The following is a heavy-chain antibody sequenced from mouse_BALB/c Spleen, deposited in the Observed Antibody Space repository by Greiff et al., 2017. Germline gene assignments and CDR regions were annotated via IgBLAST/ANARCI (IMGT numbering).Heavy chain of an antibody. Sequence: EVKLVESGGDLVKPGGSLKLSCAASGFTFSSYGMSWVRQTPDKRLEWVATISSGGSYTYYPDSVKGRFTISRDNAKNTLYLQMSSLKSEDTAMYYCARHVYDYDGGFAYWGQGTLVTVSA. CDR1: GFTFSSYG. V-gene: IGHV5-6*02. D-gene: IGHD2-4*01. CDR3: ARHVYDYDGGFAY. CDR2: ISSGGSYT. J-gene: IGHJ3*01.